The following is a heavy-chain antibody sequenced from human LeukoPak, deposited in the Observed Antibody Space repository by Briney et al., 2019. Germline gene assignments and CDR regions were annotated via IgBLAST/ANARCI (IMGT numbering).Heavy chain of an antibody. D-gene: IGHD3-10*01. CDR1: GFTFSSYE. Sequence: GGSLRLSCAASGFTFSSYEMNWVRQAPGKGLEWVSVIYSGGSTYYADSVKGRFTISRDNSKSTLYIQMNSLRAEDTAVYYCARAKPKNMVRGLIMRRESRYYFDYWGQGTLVTVSS. J-gene: IGHJ4*02. CDR2: IYSGGST. CDR3: ARAKPKNMVRGLIMRRESRYYFDY. V-gene: IGHV3-53*01.